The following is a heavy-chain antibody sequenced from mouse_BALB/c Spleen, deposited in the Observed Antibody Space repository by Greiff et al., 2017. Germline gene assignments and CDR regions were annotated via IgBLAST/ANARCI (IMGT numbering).Heavy chain of an antibody. CDR2: INPSTGYT. D-gene: IGHD2-10*02. CDR3: SRSVYGNYLDY. V-gene: IGHV1-7*01. Sequence: QVQLQQSGAELAKPGASVKMSCKASGYTFTSYWMHWVKQRPGQGLEWIGYINPSTGYTEYTQKFKDKATLTADKSSSTAYMQLSSLTSEDSAVYYVSRSVYGNYLDYWGQGTTLTVAS. J-gene: IGHJ2*01. CDR1: GYTFTSYW.